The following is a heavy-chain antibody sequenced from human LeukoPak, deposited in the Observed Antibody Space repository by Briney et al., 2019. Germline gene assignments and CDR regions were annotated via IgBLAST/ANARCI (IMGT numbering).Heavy chain of an antibody. CDR3: ARAPSGCGGTCPSDH. J-gene: IGHJ4*02. V-gene: IGHV4-4*07. CDR1: GGSISGYF. Sequence: SETLSLTCTVSGGSISGYFWSWIRQPAGKGLEWIGRIHDNEDSNHNHSLKSRITMALDTSSNQVSLKLTSVTAADAAVYYCARAPSGCGGTCPSDHWRLGTLVIVSS. D-gene: IGHD2-15*01. CDR2: IHDNEDS.